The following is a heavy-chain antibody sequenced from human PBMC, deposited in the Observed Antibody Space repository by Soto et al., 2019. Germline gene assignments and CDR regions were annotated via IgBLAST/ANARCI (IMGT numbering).Heavy chain of an antibody. CDR3: AKDQWGYSSGWYFGY. J-gene: IGHJ4*02. CDR2: ISYDGSNK. Sequence: QVQLVESGGGVVQPGRSLRLSCAASGFTFSSYGMHWVRQAPGKGLEWVAVISYDGSNKYYADSVKGRFTISRDNSKNRLYLQMNSLRAEDTAVYYCAKDQWGYSSGWYFGYWGQGTLVTVSS. D-gene: IGHD6-19*01. CDR1: GFTFSSYG. V-gene: IGHV3-30*18.